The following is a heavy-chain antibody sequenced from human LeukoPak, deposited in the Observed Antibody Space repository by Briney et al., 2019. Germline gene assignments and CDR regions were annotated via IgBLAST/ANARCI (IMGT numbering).Heavy chain of an antibody. CDR3: ARDPAVAAAGLFYYFDY. D-gene: IGHD6-13*01. CDR1: GFTFSSYA. Sequence: PAGSLRLSCAASGFTFSSYAMHWVRQAPGKGLEWVAVISYDGSNKYYADSVKSRFTISRDNSKNTLYLQMNSLRAEHTAVYYCARDPAVAAAGLFYYFDYWGQGTLVTVSS. V-gene: IGHV3-30-3*01. CDR2: ISYDGSNK. J-gene: IGHJ4*02.